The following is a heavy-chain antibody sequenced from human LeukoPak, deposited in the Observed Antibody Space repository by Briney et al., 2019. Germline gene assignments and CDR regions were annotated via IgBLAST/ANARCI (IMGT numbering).Heavy chain of an antibody. J-gene: IGHJ6*02. V-gene: IGHV3-7*01. CDR2: IKQDGSAK. CDR1: GFTFSSYW. Sequence: GWSLRLSCAASGFTFSSYWMSWVRQAPGKGLEWVANIKQDGSAKYYVDSVKGGFTISRDNAKNSLYLQMNSLRAEDTAVYYCARSPAIMSYGMDVWGQGTLVTVSS. D-gene: IGHD2-2*01. CDR3: ARSPAIMSYGMDV.